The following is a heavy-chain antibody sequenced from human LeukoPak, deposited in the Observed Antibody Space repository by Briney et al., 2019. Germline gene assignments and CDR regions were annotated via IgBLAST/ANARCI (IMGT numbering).Heavy chain of an antibody. CDR2: INHSGST. V-gene: IGHV4-34*01. D-gene: IGHD6-19*01. J-gene: IGHJ4*02. CDR3: ARGGGFTSGWLDY. Sequence: PSETLSLTCVVYGESFSGYYWSWIRQPSGKGLEWIGEINHSGSTNYNPSLKSRVSISVDTSRNQFSLKLPSVTAADTAVYYCARGGGFTSGWLDYWGQGTLVTVSS. CDR1: GESFSGYY.